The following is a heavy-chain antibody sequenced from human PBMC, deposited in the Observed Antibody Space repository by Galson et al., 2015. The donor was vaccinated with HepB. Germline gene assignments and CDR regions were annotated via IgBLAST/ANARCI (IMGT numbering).Heavy chain of an antibody. CDR1: GDSVSNNNAA. Sequence: CAISGDSVSNNNAAWNWIRQSPSRGLEWLGRTYYRAKWYSDYAPAVRSRITINPDTSRNQFSLQLNSVTPDDSAAYYCGRVSGTIYYYGLDVWGQGTTVTVSS. CDR3: GRVSGTIYYYGLDV. J-gene: IGHJ6*02. V-gene: IGHV6-1*01. CDR2: TYYRAKWYS. D-gene: IGHD1/OR15-1a*01.